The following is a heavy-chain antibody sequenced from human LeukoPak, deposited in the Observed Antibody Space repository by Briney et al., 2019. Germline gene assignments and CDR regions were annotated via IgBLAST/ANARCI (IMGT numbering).Heavy chain of an antibody. J-gene: IGHJ4*02. CDR2: IYTSGST. CDR1: GGSISSYY. D-gene: IGHD3-16*01. Sequence: PSETLSLTCTVSGGSISSYYWSWIRQPAGKGLEWIGRIYTSGSTIYNPSLKSRVTMSVDTSKNQFSLKLSSVTAADTAVYYCARDNSEYDYVWGSFNFDYWGQGTLVTVSS. CDR3: ARDNSEYDYVWGSFNFDY. V-gene: IGHV4-4*07.